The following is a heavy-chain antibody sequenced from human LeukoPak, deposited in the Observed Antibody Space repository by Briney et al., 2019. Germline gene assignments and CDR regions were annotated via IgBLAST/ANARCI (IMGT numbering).Heavy chain of an antibody. CDR2: FYLSGS. V-gene: IGHV4-4*09. J-gene: IGHJ5*02. Sequence: SETLSLTCTGSGGSFRRSYCSSIRQPPGRGLEWIGYFYLSGSNYNPSLKSRVTMSLDTSKNQFSLRLSHVTAADTAVYYCARGGPTGALDDNWFDPWGQGTLVTVSS. CDR3: ARGGPTGALDDNWFDP. CDR1: GGSFRRSY. D-gene: IGHD4-11*01.